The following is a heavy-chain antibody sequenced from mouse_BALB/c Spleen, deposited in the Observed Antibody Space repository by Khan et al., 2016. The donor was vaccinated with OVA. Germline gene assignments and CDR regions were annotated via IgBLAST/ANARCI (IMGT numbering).Heavy chain of an antibody. V-gene: IGHV9-3-1*01. J-gene: IGHJ4*01. CDR3: ARPPYFSYVLDY. CDR2: INTYTGEP. CDR1: GYTFTYYG. D-gene: IGHD2-10*01. Sequence: QIQLVQSGPELKKPGETVKISCKASGYTFTYYGMNWVKQAPGKGLKWMGWINTYTGEPTYADDFKGRFAFSLETSASTAYLQINNLKNEDTATYFCARPPYFSYVLDYWGQGTSVTVSS.